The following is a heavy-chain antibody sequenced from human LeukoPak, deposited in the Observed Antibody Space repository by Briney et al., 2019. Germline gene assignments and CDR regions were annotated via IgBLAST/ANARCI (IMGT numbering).Heavy chain of an antibody. Sequence: PGGSLRLSCAASGFTFSSYGMHWVRQAPGKGLEWVAFIRYDGSNKYYADSVKGRFTISRDNSKNTLYLQMNSLRAEDTAVYYCARRLSGSFFHLDYWGQGTLVTVSS. CDR1: GFTFSSYG. V-gene: IGHV3-30*02. D-gene: IGHD1-26*01. CDR2: IRYDGSNK. CDR3: ARRLSGSFFHLDY. J-gene: IGHJ4*02.